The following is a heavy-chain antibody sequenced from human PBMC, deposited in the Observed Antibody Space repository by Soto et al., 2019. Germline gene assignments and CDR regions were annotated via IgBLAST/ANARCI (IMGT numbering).Heavy chain of an antibody. D-gene: IGHD3-3*01. CDR1: GGSFSGYY. Sequence: SETLSLTCAVYGGSFSGYYWSWIRQPPGKGLEWIGEINHSGSANYNPSLKSRVTISVDTSKNQFSLKLSSVTAADTAVYYCARVVRYYDFWSGYQTYYYYYMDVWGKGTTVTVSS. CDR2: INHSGSA. CDR3: ARVVRYYDFWSGYQTYYYYYMDV. J-gene: IGHJ6*03. V-gene: IGHV4-34*01.